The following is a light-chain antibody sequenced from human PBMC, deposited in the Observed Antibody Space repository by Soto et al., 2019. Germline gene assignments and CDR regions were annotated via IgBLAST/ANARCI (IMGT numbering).Light chain of an antibody. V-gene: IGKV3-15*01. J-gene: IGKJ5*01. Sequence: SPEYISVSPGERATLSCRASQSVNNNLAWYQQKPGQAPRLLIYGASTRATGIPGRFRGSGSGTDFTLTISRLQAEDCAVYCCQQYNYWPRTFGQGTLLEI. CDR3: QQYNYWPRT. CDR1: QSVNNN. CDR2: GAS.